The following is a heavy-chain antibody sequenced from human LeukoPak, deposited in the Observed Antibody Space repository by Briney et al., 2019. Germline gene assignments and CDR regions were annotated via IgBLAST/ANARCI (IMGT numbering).Heavy chain of an antibody. CDR2: IYYSGST. CDR1: GGSISSYY. CDR3: AREGGGNFDY. J-gene: IGHJ4*02. D-gene: IGHD3-16*01. V-gene: IGHV4-59*01. Sequence: SKTLSLTCTVSGGSISSYYWSWIRQPPGKGLEWIGYIYYSGSTNYNPSLKSRFTISVDTSKNQFSLKLSSVTAADTAVYYCAREGGGNFDYWGQGTLVTVSS.